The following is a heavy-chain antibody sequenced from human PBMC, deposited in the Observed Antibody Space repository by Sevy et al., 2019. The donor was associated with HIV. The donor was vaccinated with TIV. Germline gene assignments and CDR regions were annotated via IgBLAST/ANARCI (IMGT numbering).Heavy chain of an antibody. CDR3: VKDPLISLGADLFDY. CDR2: LQYDGNKK. J-gene: IGHJ4*02. CDR1: GFIFSGYG. V-gene: IGHV3-30*02. D-gene: IGHD3-16*01. Sequence: GGSLRLSCAASGFIFSGYGMHWVRQTPGEGLEWVAFLQYDGNKKFHAEFVKGRFTISRDNSKDTLYLQMSSLRPEDTGIYYCVKDPLISLGADLFDYWGKGTLVTVSS.